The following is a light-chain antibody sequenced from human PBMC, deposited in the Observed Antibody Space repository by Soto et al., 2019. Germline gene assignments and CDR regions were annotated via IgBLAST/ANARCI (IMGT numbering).Light chain of an antibody. Sequence: IVLMQSPGTLSLAPGERATLSCSASQTLRRTYIAWYQQKTVQAPRVLIYVASKRATGIPDRFSGSASGTDFSLTISRLEPEYFAVYCCHQYYYAAQTYVKGTKVEIK. CDR1: QTLRRTY. CDR3: HQYYYAAQT. J-gene: IGKJ2*01. V-gene: IGKV3-20*01. CDR2: VAS.